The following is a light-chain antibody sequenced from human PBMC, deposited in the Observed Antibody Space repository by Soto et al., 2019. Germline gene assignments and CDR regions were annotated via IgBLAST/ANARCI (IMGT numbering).Light chain of an antibody. Sequence: VLTQSPGTLSLSPGERATLSCRASQSVGSTHLAWYQQKPGQAPRLLIYGASSRATGIPDRFSGSGSGTDFTLTISRLEPEDFAVYFCQQYGSSPRTFGQGTKVDIK. CDR2: GAS. CDR1: QSVGSTH. CDR3: QQYGSSPRT. V-gene: IGKV3-20*01. J-gene: IGKJ1*01.